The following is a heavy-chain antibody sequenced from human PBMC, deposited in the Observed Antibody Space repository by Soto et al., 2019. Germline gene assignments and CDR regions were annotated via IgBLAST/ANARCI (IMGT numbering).Heavy chain of an antibody. Sequence: PGGSLRLSCEASGSTFTSYAMSWVRQAPGKGLEWVSATSGSGDTTYYADSVKGRFTISRDNSEKRLYLQMNSLRAEDTAVYYCAKMVHGGYVSYFDSWGQGTLVTVSS. CDR2: TSGSGDTT. CDR1: GSTFTSYA. J-gene: IGHJ4*02. CDR3: AKMVHGGYVSYFDS. D-gene: IGHD5-12*01. V-gene: IGHV3-23*01.